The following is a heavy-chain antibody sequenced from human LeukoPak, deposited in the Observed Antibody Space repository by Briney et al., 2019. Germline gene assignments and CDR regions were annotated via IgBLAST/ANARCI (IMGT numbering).Heavy chain of an antibody. Sequence: GGSLRLSCAASGFTFSSYSMNWVRQAPGKGLEWVSSISSSSSYIYYADSVKGRLTISRDNAKNSLYLQMNSLRAEDTAVYYCARTIAAAGTLDFDYWGQGTLVTVSS. V-gene: IGHV3-21*01. J-gene: IGHJ4*02. D-gene: IGHD6-13*01. CDR1: GFTFSSYS. CDR3: ARTIAAAGTLDFDY. CDR2: ISSSSSYI.